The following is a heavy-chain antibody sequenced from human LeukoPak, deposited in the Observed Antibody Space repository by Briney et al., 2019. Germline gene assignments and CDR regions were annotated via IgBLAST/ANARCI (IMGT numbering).Heavy chain of an antibody. CDR2: FHTSGST. Sequence: SETLSLTCTVSGVSIRSYYWSWIRQPAGKGLEWIGRFHTSGSTNYNPSLKSRVTMSVDTSKNQFSLKLSSVTAADTAVYSCARDTYYYDSSGYYYFDYWGQGTLVTVSS. CDR1: GVSIRSYY. CDR3: ARDTYYYDSSGYYYFDY. V-gene: IGHV4-4*07. D-gene: IGHD3-22*01. J-gene: IGHJ4*02.